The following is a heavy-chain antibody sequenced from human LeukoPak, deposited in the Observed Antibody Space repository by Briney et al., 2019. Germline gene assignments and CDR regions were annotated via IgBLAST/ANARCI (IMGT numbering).Heavy chain of an antibody. V-gene: IGHV1-69*05. CDR1: GGAFSSYA. D-gene: IGHD5-18*01. CDR2: IIPIFGTA. J-gene: IGHJ4*02. Sequence: SVKVSCKASGGAFSSYAISWVRQAPGQGLEWMGGIIPIFGTANYAQKFQGRVTITTDESTSTAYMELSSLRSEDTAVYYCYHVDTAMVEYWGQGTLVTVSS. CDR3: YHVDTAMVEY.